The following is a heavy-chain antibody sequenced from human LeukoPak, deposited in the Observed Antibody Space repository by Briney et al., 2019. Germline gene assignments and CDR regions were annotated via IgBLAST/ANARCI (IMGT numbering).Heavy chain of an antibody. Sequence: PSETLSLTCTVSGGSISSSSYYWGWIRQPPGKGLEWIGSIYYSGSTYYNPSLKSRVTISVDTSKNQFSLKLSSVTAADTAAYYCARAPLATVIHYFDYWGQGTLVTVSS. CDR2: IYYSGST. CDR1: GGSISSSSYY. D-gene: IGHD4-11*01. V-gene: IGHV4-39*01. CDR3: ARAPLATVIHYFDY. J-gene: IGHJ4*02.